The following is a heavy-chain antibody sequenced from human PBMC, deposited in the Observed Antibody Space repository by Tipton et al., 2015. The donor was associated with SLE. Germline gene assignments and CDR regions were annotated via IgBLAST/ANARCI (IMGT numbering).Heavy chain of an antibody. J-gene: IGHJ3*01. CDR1: GGSISSSSYY. CDR2: IYYSGST. D-gene: IGHD3-22*01. CDR3: AKNSSLRAFDV. Sequence: TLSLTCTVSGGSISSSSYYWGWIRQPPGKGLEWIGSIYYSGSTYYNPSLKSRVTISVDTSKNQFSLKLSSVTAADTAMYFCAKNSSLRAFDVWGQGKMVTVSS. V-gene: IGHV4-39*01.